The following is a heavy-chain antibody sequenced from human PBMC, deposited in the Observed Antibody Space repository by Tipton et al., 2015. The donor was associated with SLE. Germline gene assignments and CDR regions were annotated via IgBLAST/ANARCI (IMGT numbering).Heavy chain of an antibody. CDR2: IYHSGST. CDR1: GYSISSGYY. D-gene: IGHD4-17*01. CDR3: ARVRATVTDAFDI. V-gene: IGHV4-38-2*02. Sequence: GLVKPSQTLSLTCTVSGYSISSGYYWGWIRQPPGKGLEWIGSIYHSGSTYYNPSLKSRVTISVDTSKNQFSLKLSSVTAADTAVYYCARVRATVTDAFDIWGQGTMVTVSS. J-gene: IGHJ3*02.